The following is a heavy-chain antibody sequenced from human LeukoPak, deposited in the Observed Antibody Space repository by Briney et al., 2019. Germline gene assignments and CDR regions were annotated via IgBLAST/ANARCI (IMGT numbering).Heavy chain of an antibody. CDR2: IHESATT. V-gene: IGHV4-59*12. Sequence: SETLSLTCTVSGASLSSYYWNWIRQTPGKGLEWIAYIHESATTNYNPSLKSRVTISLDTSKNQFSLKLSSVTAADTAVYYCARDSGTTGEVKFDPWGQGTLVTVSS. D-gene: IGHD3-10*01. CDR1: GASLSSYY. J-gene: IGHJ5*02. CDR3: ARDSGTTGEVKFDP.